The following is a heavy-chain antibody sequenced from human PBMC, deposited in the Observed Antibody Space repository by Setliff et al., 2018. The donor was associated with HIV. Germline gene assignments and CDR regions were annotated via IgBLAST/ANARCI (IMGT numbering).Heavy chain of an antibody. CDR1: GGTFSSYA. CDR2: IIPILGIA. J-gene: IGHJ6*02. V-gene: IGHV1-69*10. CDR3: ARVYSSGWYGGADYYYYGMDV. Sequence: GASVKVSCKASGGTFSSYAISWVRQAPGQGLEWMGGIIPILGIANYAQKFQGRVTITADKSTSTAYMELSSLRSEDTAVYYCARVYSSGWYGGADYYYYGMDVWGQGTTVTVS. D-gene: IGHD6-19*01.